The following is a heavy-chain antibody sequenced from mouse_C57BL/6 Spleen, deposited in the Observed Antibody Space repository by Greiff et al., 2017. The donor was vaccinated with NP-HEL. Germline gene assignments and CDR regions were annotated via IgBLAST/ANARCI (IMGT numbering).Heavy chain of an antibody. D-gene: IGHD2-3*01. V-gene: IGHV1-4*01. CDR1: SYTFPSYT. J-gene: IGHJ4*01. Sequence: QVQLKEPGAELARPGASVKMSCKASSYTFPSYTMPWVTQRPGLGLEWIGYINPSSGYTTYNQKFKDQATLTADKSSSTANMQLSSRTSEDSAVYYCARPGNYEGYFYAKYDWGKGTSVT. CDR3: ARPGNYEGYFYAKYD. CDR2: INPSSGYT.